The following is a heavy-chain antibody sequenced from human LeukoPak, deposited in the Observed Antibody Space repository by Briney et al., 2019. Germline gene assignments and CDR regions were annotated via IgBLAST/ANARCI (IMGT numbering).Heavy chain of an antibody. J-gene: IGHJ6*03. V-gene: IGHV3-7*01. Sequence: PGGSLRLSCAASGFTFISYWLTWVRQAPGKGLEWVANIKQDGSEKYYVGSVKGRFTISRDNAKNSLYLQMNSLRAEDTAVYYCARVQRGYSYNPLGYYYYMDVWGKGTTVTVSS. D-gene: IGHD5-18*01. CDR2: IKQDGSEK. CDR1: GFTFISYW. CDR3: ARVQRGYSYNPLGYYYYMDV.